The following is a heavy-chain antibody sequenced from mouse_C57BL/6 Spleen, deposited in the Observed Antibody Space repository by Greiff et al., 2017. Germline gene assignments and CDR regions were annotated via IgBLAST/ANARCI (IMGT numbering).Heavy chain of an antibody. Sequence: VQLQQPGAELVRPGSSVKLSCKASGYTFTSYWMHWVKQRPIQGLEWIGNIDPSDSETHYNQKFKDKDTLTVDKSSSTAYMQLSSLTSEDSAVYYCARRDYEWNFDVWGTGTTVTVSS. CDR1: GYTFTSYW. CDR2: IDPSDSET. J-gene: IGHJ1*03. V-gene: IGHV1-52*01. CDR3: ARRDYEWNFDV. D-gene: IGHD2-4*01.